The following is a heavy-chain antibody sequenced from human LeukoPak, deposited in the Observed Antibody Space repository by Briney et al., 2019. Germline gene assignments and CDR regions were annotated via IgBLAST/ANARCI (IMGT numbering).Heavy chain of an antibody. V-gene: IGHV3-23*01. Sequence: GGPLSLSCAASGSTFSNYAISWFRQPPGKGLEWVLGVGGGVGSTFYADSVKGRFTISRDNSKNTVFLQMNNLRAEDTAVYFCARDQVRSFDYWGQGTLVTVSS. CDR3: ARDQVRSFDY. CDR2: VGGGVGST. D-gene: IGHD3-10*01. J-gene: IGHJ4*02. CDR1: GSTFSNYA.